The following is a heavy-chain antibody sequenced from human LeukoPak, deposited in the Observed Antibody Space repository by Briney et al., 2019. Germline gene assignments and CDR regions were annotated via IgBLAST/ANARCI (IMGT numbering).Heavy chain of an antibody. Sequence: SETLSLTCTVSGGSISSSSYYWGWIRQPPGKGLEWIGSIYYSGSTYYNPSLKSRVTISVDTSKNQFSLKLSSVTAADTAVYYCARDSYGSGSYYNGKRDRYFDYWGQGTLVTVSS. D-gene: IGHD3-10*01. J-gene: IGHJ4*02. CDR1: GGSISSSSYY. CDR3: ARDSYGSGSYYNGKRDRYFDY. CDR2: IYYSGST. V-gene: IGHV4-39*07.